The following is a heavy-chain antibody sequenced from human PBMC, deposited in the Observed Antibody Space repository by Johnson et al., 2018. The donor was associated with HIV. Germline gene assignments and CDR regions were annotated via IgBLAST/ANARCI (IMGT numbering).Heavy chain of an antibody. CDR3: ARALRDAFDI. CDR1: GFIFSSYS. CDR2: ISYDGNSK. V-gene: IGHV3-30*04. Sequence: QVQLVESGGGVVQPGRSLRLSCAASGFIFSSYSMHWVRQAPGRGLEWVAVISYDGNSKYYADSVRGRFTISRDNSKNALFLQMNSLRAEDTSLYYCARALRDAFDICGQGTMVTVSS. D-gene: IGHD4-17*01. J-gene: IGHJ3*02.